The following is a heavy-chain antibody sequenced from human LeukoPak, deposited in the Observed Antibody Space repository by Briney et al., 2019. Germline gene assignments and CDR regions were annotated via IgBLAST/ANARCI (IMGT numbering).Heavy chain of an antibody. J-gene: IGHJ4*02. CDR2: IIPIFGTA. CDR1: GYTFTSYY. D-gene: IGHD5-24*01. CDR3: ARAPQMGRNYFDY. V-gene: IGHV1-69*13. Sequence: SVKVSCKASGYTFTSYYMHWVRQAPGQGLEWMGGIIPIFGTANYAQKFQGRVTITADESTSTAYMELSSLRSEDTAVYYCARAPQMGRNYFDYWGQGTLVTVSS.